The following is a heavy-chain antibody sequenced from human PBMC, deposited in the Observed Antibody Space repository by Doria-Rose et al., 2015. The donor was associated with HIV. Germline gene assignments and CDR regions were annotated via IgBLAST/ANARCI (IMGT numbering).Heavy chain of an antibody. CDR3: ARIKSSRWYHKYYFDF. Sequence: TLKESGPVLVKPTETLTLTCTVSGVSLSSPGMGVSWIRQPPGKALEWLANIFSDDERSYKTSLKSRLTISRGTSKSQEVLTMTDMDPVDTATYYCARIKSSRWYHKYYFDFWGQGTLVIVSA. CDR2: IFSDDER. D-gene: IGHD6-13*01. V-gene: IGHV2-26*01. CDR1: GVSLSSPGMG. J-gene: IGHJ4*02.